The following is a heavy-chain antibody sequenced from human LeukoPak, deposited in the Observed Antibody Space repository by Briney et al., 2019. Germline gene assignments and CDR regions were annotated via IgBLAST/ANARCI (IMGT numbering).Heavy chain of an antibody. D-gene: IGHD3-22*01. Sequence: PGRSLRLSCAASGFTFDDYAMHWVRQAPGKGLEWVSGISWNSGSIGYADSVKGRFTISRDNAKNSLYLQMNSLRAEDTALYYCTEDSDPYYYDSSGYYAYWGQGTLVTVSS. CDR1: GFTFDDYA. V-gene: IGHV3-9*01. J-gene: IGHJ4*02. CDR3: TEDSDPYYYDSSGYYAY. CDR2: ISWNSGSI.